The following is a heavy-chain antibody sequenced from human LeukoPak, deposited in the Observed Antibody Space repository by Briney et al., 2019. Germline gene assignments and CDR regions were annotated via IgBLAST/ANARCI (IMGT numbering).Heavy chain of an antibody. V-gene: IGHV5-51*01. D-gene: IGHD3-10*01. CDR3: ARHGDVLLWFGIPDY. CDR1: GYSFTSYW. Sequence: MLGESLKISCKGSGYSFTSYWIGWVRQMPGKGLEWMGIIYPGDSDTRYSPSFQGQVTISADKSISTAYLQWSSLKASDTAMYYCARHGDVLLWFGIPDYWGQGTLVTVSS. J-gene: IGHJ4*02. CDR2: IYPGDSDT.